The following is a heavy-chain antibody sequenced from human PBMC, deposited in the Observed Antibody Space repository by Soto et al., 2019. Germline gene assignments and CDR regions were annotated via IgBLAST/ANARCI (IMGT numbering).Heavy chain of an antibody. CDR3: ARPTVYYFDY. Sequence: QVQLVQSGAEVKKPGASVKVSCKTSGFTFSNYYIHWVRQAPGPGLEWMGIINPGSGTTKYAQKFQGTITVTWAPSTSTVYMQLSSLTSDDTAVYYCARPTVYYFDYWGQGTLITVSS. CDR2: INPGSGTT. CDR1: GFTFSNYY. V-gene: IGHV1-46*03. J-gene: IGHJ4*02. D-gene: IGHD4-17*01.